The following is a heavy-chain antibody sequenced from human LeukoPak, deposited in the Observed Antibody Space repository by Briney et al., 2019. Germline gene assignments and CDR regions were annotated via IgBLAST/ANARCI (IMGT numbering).Heavy chain of an antibody. J-gene: IGHJ4*02. Sequence: PSETLSLTCAVSGYSITSTYWWGWIRQTPGRGLEWIGSLHHSGSTSYSPSLKSRVTISVDTSKNQFSLRLSSVTAADTAVYYCARVGGDDGTGHYSVDYWGQGTLVTVSS. CDR3: ARVGGDDGTGHYSVDY. CDR1: GYSITSTYW. D-gene: IGHD3-22*01. V-gene: IGHV4-38-2*01. CDR2: LHHSGST.